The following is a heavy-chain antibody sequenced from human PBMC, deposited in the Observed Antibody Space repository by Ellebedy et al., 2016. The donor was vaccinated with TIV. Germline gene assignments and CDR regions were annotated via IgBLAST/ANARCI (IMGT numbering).Heavy chain of an antibody. J-gene: IGHJ4*02. Sequence: MPSETLSLTCTVSGGSISRYYWSWIRQPPGKELEWIGYMYYSGSTNYNPSLKSRITMSVDTSKNQFSLKLSSVTAADTAVYYCATMGAYRFYYWGQGTLVTVSS. CDR1: GGSISRYY. V-gene: IGHV4-59*01. D-gene: IGHD3-16*01. CDR2: MYYSGST. CDR3: ATMGAYRFYY.